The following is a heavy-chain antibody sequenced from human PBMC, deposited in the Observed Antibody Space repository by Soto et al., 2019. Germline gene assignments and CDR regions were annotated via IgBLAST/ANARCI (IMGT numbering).Heavy chain of an antibody. Sequence: PGGSLRLSCAASVFTFSSYWMSWFRQAPGKGLEWVANIKQDGSEKYYVDSVKGRFTISRDNAKNSLYLQMNSLRAEDTAVYYCARDYDYVWGSYRPLFDYWGQGTLVTVSS. CDR3: ARDYDYVWGSYRPLFDY. CDR1: VFTFSSYW. D-gene: IGHD3-16*02. V-gene: IGHV3-7*03. CDR2: IKQDGSEK. J-gene: IGHJ4*02.